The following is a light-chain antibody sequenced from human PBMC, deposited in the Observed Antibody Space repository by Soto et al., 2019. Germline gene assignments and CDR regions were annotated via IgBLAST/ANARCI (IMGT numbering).Light chain of an antibody. V-gene: IGKV3-15*01. J-gene: IGKJ1*01. CDR3: QQSYNWPWT. CDR2: RAS. CDR1: QSVSSSY. Sequence: ESLLTHSPGTLSLSPGERATLSCRASQSVSSSYLAWFLQKPGQAPRLLISRASTRATGIPARFSGSGSGTEFTLTISSLQSEDFAVYYCQQSYNWPWTFGQGTKVDIK.